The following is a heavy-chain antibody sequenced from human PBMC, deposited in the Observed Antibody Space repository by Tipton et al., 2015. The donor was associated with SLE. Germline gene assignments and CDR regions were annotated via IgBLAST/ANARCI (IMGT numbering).Heavy chain of an antibody. Sequence: TLSPTCTVSGGSVSSGSYYWGWIRQPPGKGLEWIGSIYYSGSTYYNPSLKSRVTISVDTSKNQFSLKLSSVTAADTAVYYCASPVDTAMVDDAFDIWGQGTMVTVSS. V-gene: IGHV4-39*07. CDR3: ASPVDTAMVDDAFDI. CDR2: IYYSGST. J-gene: IGHJ3*02. D-gene: IGHD5-18*01. CDR1: GGSVSSGSYY.